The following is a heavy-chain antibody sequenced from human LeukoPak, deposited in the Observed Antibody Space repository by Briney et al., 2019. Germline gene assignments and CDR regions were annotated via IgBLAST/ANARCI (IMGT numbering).Heavy chain of an antibody. D-gene: IGHD2-2*01. J-gene: IGHJ4*02. CDR1: AGSISNYY. CDR2: TYYIGST. CDR3: ARDLEAYCSSTSCSVPY. Sequence: PSETLSPTCTVSAGSISNYYWGWIRPPPGQGWEWIGYTYYIGSTNYNPSLKGRVTISVDTSKNQFSLKLSSVTAADTAVYYCARDLEAYCSSTSCSVPYWGQGTLVTVSS. V-gene: IGHV4-59*01.